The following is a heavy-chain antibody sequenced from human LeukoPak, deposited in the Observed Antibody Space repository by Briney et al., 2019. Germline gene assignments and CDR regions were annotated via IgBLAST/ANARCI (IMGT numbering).Heavy chain of an antibody. CDR3: AKDALTIAVAGYFDY. CDR1: GFTFSSYG. CDR2: IWYDGSNK. D-gene: IGHD6-19*01. V-gene: IGHV3-33*06. J-gene: IGHJ4*02. Sequence: GGSLRLSCAASGFTFSSYGMHWVRQAPGKGLEWVAVIWYDGSNKYYADSVKGRFTISRDNSKNTLYLQMNSLRAEDTAVYYCAKDALTIAVAGYFDYWGQGTLVTVSS.